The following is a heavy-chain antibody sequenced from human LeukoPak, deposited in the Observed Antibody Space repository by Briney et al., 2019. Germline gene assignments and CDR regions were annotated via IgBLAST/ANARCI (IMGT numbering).Heavy chain of an antibody. CDR3: AKDLVNDHYYYYYGMDV. CDR1: GFTFSSYA. V-gene: IGHV3-23*01. Sequence: SGGSLRLSCAASGFTFSSYAMSWVRQAPGKGLEWVSAISGSGGSTYYADSVKGRFTISRDNSKNTLYLQMNSLRAEDTAVYYCAKDLVNDHYYYYYGMDVWGQGTTVTVSS. CDR2: ISGSGGST. J-gene: IGHJ6*02. D-gene: IGHD2-8*01.